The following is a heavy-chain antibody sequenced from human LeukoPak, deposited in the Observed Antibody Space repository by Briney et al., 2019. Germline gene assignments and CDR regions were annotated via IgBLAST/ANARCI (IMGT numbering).Heavy chain of an antibody. CDR2: IIPILGIA. J-gene: IGHJ4*02. Sequence: SVKVSCKASGGTFSSYAISWVRQAPGQGLEWMGRIIPILGIANYAQKFQGRVTITADKSTSTAYMELSSLRSEDPAVYYCARAPYSNYAFDYWGQGTLVTVSS. CDR3: ARAPYSNYAFDY. D-gene: IGHD4-11*01. CDR1: GGTFSSYA. V-gene: IGHV1-69*04.